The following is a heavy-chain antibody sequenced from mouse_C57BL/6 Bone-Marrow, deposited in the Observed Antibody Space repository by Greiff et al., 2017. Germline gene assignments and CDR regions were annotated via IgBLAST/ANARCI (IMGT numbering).Heavy chain of an antibody. CDR3: ARRITTVAPYYFDY. V-gene: IGHV1-55*01. CDR2: IYPGSGST. CDR1: GYTFTSYW. Sequence: VQLQQSGAELVKPGASVKMSCKASGYTFTSYWITWVKQRPGQGLEWIGDIYPGSGSTNYNEKFKSKATLTVDTSSSTAYMQLSSLTSEDSAVYYCARRITTVAPYYFDYWGQGTTLTVSS. J-gene: IGHJ2*01. D-gene: IGHD1-1*01.